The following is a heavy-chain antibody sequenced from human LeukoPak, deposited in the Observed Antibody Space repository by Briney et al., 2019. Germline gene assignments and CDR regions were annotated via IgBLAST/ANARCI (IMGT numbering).Heavy chain of an antibody. CDR3: ARVVRHVVPAGDYYFDY. D-gene: IGHD2-2*01. CDR1: GRSFSGYY. Sequence: SETLSLTCAVYGRSFSGYYWSWIRQPPGKGLEWIGEINHSGSTNYNPSLKSRVTISVDTSKNQFSLKLSSVTAADTAVYYCARVVRHVVPAGDYYFDYWGQGTLVTVSS. J-gene: IGHJ4*02. V-gene: IGHV4-34*01. CDR2: INHSGST.